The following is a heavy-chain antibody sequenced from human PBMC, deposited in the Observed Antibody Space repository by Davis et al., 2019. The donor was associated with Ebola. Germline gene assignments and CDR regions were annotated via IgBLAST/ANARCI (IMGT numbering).Heavy chain of an antibody. Sequence: PSETLFLTCTVSGGSISSYYWSWIRQPPGKGLEWIGYIYYSGSTNYNPSLKSRVTISVDTSKNQFSLKLSSVTAADTAVYYCARDVWYDSSKDNWFDPWGQGTLVTVSS. V-gene: IGHV4-59*01. CDR2: IYYSGST. D-gene: IGHD3-22*01. J-gene: IGHJ5*02. CDR3: ARDVWYDSSKDNWFDP. CDR1: GGSISSYY.